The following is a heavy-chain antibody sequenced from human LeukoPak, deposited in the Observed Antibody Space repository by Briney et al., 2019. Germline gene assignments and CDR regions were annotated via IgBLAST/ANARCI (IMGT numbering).Heavy chain of an antibody. D-gene: IGHD3-9*01. Sequence: GGSLRLSCAASGFTFSSYAMSWVRQAPGKGLEWVSAISGSGGSTYYADSVKGRFTISRDNSKNTLYLQMNSLRAEDTAVYYCAKASRLYFDYLYYFDYWGQGTLVTVSS. CDR1: GFTFSSYA. CDR3: AKASRLYFDYLYYFDY. CDR2: ISGSGGST. J-gene: IGHJ4*02. V-gene: IGHV3-23*01.